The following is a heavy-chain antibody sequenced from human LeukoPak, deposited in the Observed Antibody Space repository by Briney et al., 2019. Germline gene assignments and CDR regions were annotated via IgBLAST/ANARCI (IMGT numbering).Heavy chain of an antibody. J-gene: IGHJ4*02. V-gene: IGHV3-21*01. CDR2: ISSSSLYI. D-gene: IGHD5-24*01. CDR1: GFTFSTYS. CDR3: AREGDGYNSPIDY. Sequence: GGSLRLSCAASGFTFSTYSLNWVRQAPGKGLEWVSSISSSSLYIYYADSVKGRFTISRDNAKNSLFLQMNSLRAEDTAVYYCAREGDGYNSPIDYWGQGTLVTVSS.